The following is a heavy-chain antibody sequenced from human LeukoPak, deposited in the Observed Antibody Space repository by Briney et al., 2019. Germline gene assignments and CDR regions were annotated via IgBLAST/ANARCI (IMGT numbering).Heavy chain of an antibody. J-gene: IGHJ2*01. CDR1: GGSIGSYY. Sequence: SETLSLTCTVSGGSIGSYYWSWIRQPPGKGLEWIAYIYYTGSTKFNPSLKSRVTISVDTSKNQFSLKLNSVTAADTAMYYCARDRYYYGSGSSSDWYFDLWGRGTLVTVSS. D-gene: IGHD3-10*01. CDR2: IYYTGST. V-gene: IGHV4-59*01. CDR3: ARDRYYYGSGSSSDWYFDL.